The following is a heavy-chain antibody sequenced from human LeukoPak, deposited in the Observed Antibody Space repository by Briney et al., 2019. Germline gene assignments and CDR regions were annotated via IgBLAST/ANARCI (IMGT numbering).Heavy chain of an antibody. CDR1: GYTFTGYY. V-gene: IGHV1-2*02. Sequence: ASVKVSCKASGYTFTGYYMHWVRQAPGQGLEWMGWINPNSGGTNYAQKFQGRVTMTRDTSISTAYMELSSLRSEDTAVYYCASLYLWLVPTAFDIWGQGTMVTVSS. D-gene: IGHD6-19*01. CDR2: INPNSGGT. J-gene: IGHJ3*02. CDR3: ASLYLWLVPTAFDI.